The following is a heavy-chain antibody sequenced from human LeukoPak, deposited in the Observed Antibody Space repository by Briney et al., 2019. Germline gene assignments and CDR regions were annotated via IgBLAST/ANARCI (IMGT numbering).Heavy chain of an antibody. D-gene: IGHD3-3*01. CDR3: ARRPSYDFWSGYYGVDGLDI. V-gene: IGHV5-51*01. CDR2: IYPGDSDT. Sequence: GESLKISCKASGYSFVSHWIVWVRLMPGKGLEWLGIIYPGDSDTRYSPSFQGQVTISADKSISTAYLQWNSLRASDTAMYYCARRPSYDFWSGYYGVDGLDIWGQGTMVTVSS. CDR1: GYSFVSHW. J-gene: IGHJ3*02.